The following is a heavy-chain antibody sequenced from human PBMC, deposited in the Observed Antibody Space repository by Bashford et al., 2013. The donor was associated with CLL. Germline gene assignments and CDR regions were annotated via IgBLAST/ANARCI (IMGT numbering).Heavy chain of an antibody. V-gene: IGHV1-46*01. CDR2: IDPTRGNA. D-gene: IGHD6-19*01. J-gene: IGHJ4*02. CDR3: ARFASGNHQVPFFDY. CDR1: GYTFTSFY. Sequence: ASVKVSCMTSGYTFTSFYMHWVRQAPGRGLEWMGIIDPTRGNASYAQKFQGRVAMTRDTSKNQVVLTMTNMDPVDTATYYCARFASGNHQVPFFDYWGQGTLVTVSS.